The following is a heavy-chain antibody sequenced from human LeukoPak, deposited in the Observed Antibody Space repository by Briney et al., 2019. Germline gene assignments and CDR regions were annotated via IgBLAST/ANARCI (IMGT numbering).Heavy chain of an antibody. V-gene: IGHV1-46*01. CDR1: GYTLTELS. D-gene: IGHD2-15*01. CDR2: INPSGGST. Sequence: ASVKVSCKVSGYTLTELSMHWVRQAPGQGLGWMGIINPSGGSTSYAQEFQGRVTMTRDTSTSTVYMELSSLRSEDTAVYYCARDYVVVSLGFDLWGRGTLVTVSS. J-gene: IGHJ2*01. CDR3: ARDYVVVSLGFDL.